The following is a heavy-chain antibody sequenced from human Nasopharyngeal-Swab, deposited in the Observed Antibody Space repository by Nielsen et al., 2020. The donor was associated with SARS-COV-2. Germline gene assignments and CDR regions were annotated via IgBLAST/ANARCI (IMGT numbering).Heavy chain of an antibody. V-gene: IGHV4-59*01. D-gene: IGHD6-19*01. CDR3: ARDQRSGWFDAFDI. J-gene: IGHJ3*02. Sequence: WIRKPPGKGLEWIGYIYYSGSTNYNPSLKSRVTISVDTSKNQFSLKLSSVTAADTAVYYCARDQRSGWFDAFDIWGQGTVVTVSS. CDR2: IYYSGST.